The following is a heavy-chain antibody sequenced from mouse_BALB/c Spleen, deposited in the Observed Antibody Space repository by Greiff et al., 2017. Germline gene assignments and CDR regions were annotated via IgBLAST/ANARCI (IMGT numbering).Heavy chain of an antibody. V-gene: IGHV14-3*02. CDR2: IDPANGNT. CDR1: GFNIKDTY. J-gene: IGHJ2*01. CDR3: ASGLYYFDY. Sequence: VQLKESGAELVKPGASVKLSCTASGFNIKDTYMHWVKQRPEQGLEWIGRIDPANGNTKYDPKFQGKATITADTSSNTAYLQLSSLTSEDTAVYYCASGLYYFDYWGQGTTLTVSS.